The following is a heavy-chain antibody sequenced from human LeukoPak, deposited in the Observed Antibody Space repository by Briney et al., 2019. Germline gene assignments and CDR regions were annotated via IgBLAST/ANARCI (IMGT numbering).Heavy chain of an antibody. J-gene: IGHJ4*02. Sequence: SETLSLTCIVSGYSIDSDYIWGWLRQPPGKGLEWIGSIYHGGSTCYTPSLKGRFTISIDKSKNQFSLQLSSVTAADTAVYYSAGHYLYDTSGDGTCYGDYWGQGILVTASS. CDR3: AGHYLYDTSGDGTCYGDY. D-gene: IGHD3-22*01. CDR2: IYHGGST. CDR1: GYSIDSDYI. V-gene: IGHV4-38-2*02.